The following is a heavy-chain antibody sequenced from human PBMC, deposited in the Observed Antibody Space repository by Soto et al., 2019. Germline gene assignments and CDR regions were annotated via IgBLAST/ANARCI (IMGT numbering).Heavy chain of an antibody. V-gene: IGHV4-4*02. CDR3: ARGHLYYYDSSGCYFDY. D-gene: IGHD3-22*01. J-gene: IGHJ4*02. CDR2: IYHSGST. Sequence: QVQLQESGPGLVKPSGTLSLTCAVSGGSISSSNWWSWVRQPPGKGLEWIGKIYHSGSTNYNPSLKSRVTISVDKSKNQFSLKLSSVTAADTAVYYCARGHLYYYDSSGCYFDYWGQGTLAPVSS. CDR1: GGSISSSNW.